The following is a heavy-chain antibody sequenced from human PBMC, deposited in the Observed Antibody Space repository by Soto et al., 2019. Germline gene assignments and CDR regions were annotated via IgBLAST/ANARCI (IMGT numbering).Heavy chain of an antibody. Sequence: GASVKVSCKAPRDTFTSYYIHWVRQAPGQGLEWMGWINPNSGGTNYAQKFQGRVTMTRDTSISTAYMELSRLRSDDTAVYYCAREAAGYGHFDHFDYWGQGT. CDR2: INPNSGGT. V-gene: IGHV1-2*02. CDR1: RDTFTSYY. D-gene: IGHD5-18*01. J-gene: IGHJ4*02. CDR3: AREAAGYGHFDHFDY.